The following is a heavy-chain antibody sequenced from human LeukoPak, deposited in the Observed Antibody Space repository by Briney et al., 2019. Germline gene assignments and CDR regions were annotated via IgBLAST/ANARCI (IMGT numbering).Heavy chain of an antibody. V-gene: IGHV1-2*02. CDR2: INPNSGGT. Sequence: ASVKVSCKASGYTFKGYYMHWVRQAPGQGLEWMGWINPNSGGTNYAQNFQGRVTLTRDTSISTAYMELRRMRSDDTAVYYCARGYDSSAYKLPIDSWGQGTLVTVSS. D-gene: IGHD3-22*01. J-gene: IGHJ4*02. CDR1: GYTFKGYY. CDR3: ARGYDSSAYKLPIDS.